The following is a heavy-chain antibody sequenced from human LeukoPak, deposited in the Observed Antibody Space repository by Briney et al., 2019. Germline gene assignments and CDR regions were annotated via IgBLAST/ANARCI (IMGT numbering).Heavy chain of an antibody. Sequence: GGSLRLSCAASGFTFSSYAMSWVRQAPGKGLEWVANIKQDGSEKYYVDSVKGRFTISRDNAKNSLCLQMNSLRAEDTAVYYCARGKYRSSTSCYDYWGQGTLVTVSS. CDR3: ARGKYRSSTSCYDY. D-gene: IGHD2-2*01. J-gene: IGHJ4*02. CDR1: GFTFSSYA. CDR2: IKQDGSEK. V-gene: IGHV3-7*01.